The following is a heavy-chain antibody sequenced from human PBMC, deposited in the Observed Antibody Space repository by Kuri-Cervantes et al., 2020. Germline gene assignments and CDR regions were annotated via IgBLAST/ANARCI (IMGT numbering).Heavy chain of an antibody. CDR3: ARGKDLATFDI. CDR1: GYTFTSYY. V-gene: IGHV1-46*01. CDR2: INPSGGST. D-gene: IGHD3-16*01. Sequence: ASVNVSCKASGYTFTSYYMHWVRQAPGQGLEWMGIINPSGGSTSYAQKLQGRVTMTTDTSTSTVYMELRSLRSDDTAVYYCARGKDLATFDIWGQGTMVTVSS. J-gene: IGHJ3*02.